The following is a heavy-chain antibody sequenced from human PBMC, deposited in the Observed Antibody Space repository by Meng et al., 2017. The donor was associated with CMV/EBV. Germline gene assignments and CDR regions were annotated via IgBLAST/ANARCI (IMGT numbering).Heavy chain of an antibody. D-gene: IGHD3-3*01. CDR3: AKDITIFGVVISSYGMDV. Sequence: GESLKISCAASGFTFSSYEMNWVRQAPGKGLEWVSYISSSGSTIYYADSVKGRFTISRDNAKNSLYLQMNSLRAEDTAVYYCAKDITIFGVVISSYGMDVWGQGTTVTVSS. J-gene: IGHJ6*02. CDR1: GFTFSSYE. CDR2: ISSSGSTI. V-gene: IGHV3-48*03.